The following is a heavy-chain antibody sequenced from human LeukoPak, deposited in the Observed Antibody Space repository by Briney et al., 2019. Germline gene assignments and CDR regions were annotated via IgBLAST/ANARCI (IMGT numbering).Heavy chain of an antibody. CDR3: ARDRMGSADFWSGYYTGTFDY. CDR2: IRQDGSEK. Sequence: GGSLRLSCAGSGFTFSSYSMSWVRQAPGKGLEWVANIRQDGSEKYYVDSVKGRFTISRDNAERSLYLQMNSLRAEDTAVYYCARDRMGSADFWSGYYTGTFDYWGQGTLVTVSS. CDR1: GFTFSSYS. D-gene: IGHD3-3*01. V-gene: IGHV3-7*01. J-gene: IGHJ4*02.